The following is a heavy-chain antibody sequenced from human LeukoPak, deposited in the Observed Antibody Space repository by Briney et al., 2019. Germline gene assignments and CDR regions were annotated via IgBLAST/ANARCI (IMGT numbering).Heavy chain of an antibody. J-gene: IGHJ4*02. Sequence: GASVKVSCKXSGYTFTSYGISWVQQAPGQGLEWMGRISAYNGNTNYAQKLQGRVTVTTDTSTSTAYMELRSLRSDDTAVYYCARGHYDFWSGHLAIDYWGQGTLVTVSS. D-gene: IGHD3-3*01. V-gene: IGHV1-18*01. CDR1: GYTFTSYG. CDR3: ARGHYDFWSGHLAIDY. CDR2: ISAYNGNT.